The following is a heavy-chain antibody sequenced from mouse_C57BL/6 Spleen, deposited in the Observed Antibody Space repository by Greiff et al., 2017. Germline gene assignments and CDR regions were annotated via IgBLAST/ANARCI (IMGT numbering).Heavy chain of an antibody. CDR1: GFSFNTYA. CDR3: VRHGAFYYGSSYAMDY. J-gene: IGHJ4*01. V-gene: IGHV10-1*01. D-gene: IGHD1-1*01. Sequence: EVKLMESGGGLVQPKGSLKLSCAASGFSFNTYAMNWVRQAPGKGLEWVARIRSKSNNYATYYADSVKDRFTISRDDSESMLYLQMNNLKTEDTAMYYCVRHGAFYYGSSYAMDYWGQGTSVTVSS. CDR2: IRSKSNNYAT.